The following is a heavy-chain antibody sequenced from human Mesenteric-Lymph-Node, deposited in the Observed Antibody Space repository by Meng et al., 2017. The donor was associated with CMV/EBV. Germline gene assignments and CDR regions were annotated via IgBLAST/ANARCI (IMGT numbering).Heavy chain of an antibody. V-gene: IGHV3-21*01. J-gene: IGHJ5*02. CDR2: ISSSSSYI. D-gene: IGHD6-13*01. CDR1: GFTFSSYS. CDR3: ARVSLAAAGTFWFDP. Sequence: EVQLVESGGXLVKPGGSXRLSWSASGFTFSSYSMNWVRQAPGKGLEWVSSISSSSSYIYYADSVKGRFTISRDNAKNSLYLQMNSLRAEDTAVYYCARVSLAAAGTFWFDPWGQGTLVTVSS.